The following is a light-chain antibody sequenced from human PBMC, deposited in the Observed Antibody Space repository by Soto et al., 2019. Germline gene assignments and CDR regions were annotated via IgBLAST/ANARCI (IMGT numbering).Light chain of an antibody. Sequence: EIVMTQSPATLSVSPGERATLSCRASQSIGSNLAWYQQKPGQAPRLLIYGASTRATGIPARFRGSGSGTELTLTISSLQSEDFAVYYCQQYDNWPITFGQGTRLEIK. CDR2: GAS. J-gene: IGKJ5*01. V-gene: IGKV3-15*01. CDR3: QQYDNWPIT. CDR1: QSIGSN.